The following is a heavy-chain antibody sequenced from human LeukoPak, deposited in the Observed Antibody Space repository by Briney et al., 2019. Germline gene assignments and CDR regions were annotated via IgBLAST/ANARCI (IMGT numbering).Heavy chain of an antibody. CDR2: NNWNGGST. CDR3: ARDLEGDYYDSSGYYDY. D-gene: IGHD3-22*01. Sequence: GGSLRLSCAASGFTFDDYGMSWVRQAPGKGLEWVSGNNWNGGSTGYADSVKGRFTISRDNAKNSLYLQMNSLRAEDTALYYCARDLEGDYYDSSGYYDYWGQGTLVTVSS. V-gene: IGHV3-20*04. J-gene: IGHJ4*02. CDR1: GFTFDDYG.